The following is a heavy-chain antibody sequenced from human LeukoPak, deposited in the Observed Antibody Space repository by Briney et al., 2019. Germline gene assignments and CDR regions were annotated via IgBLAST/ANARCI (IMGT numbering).Heavy chain of an antibody. J-gene: IGHJ4*02. V-gene: IGHV3-30*03. CDR3: ARDLRRIAAYYFDY. CDR1: GFTFSAYA. Sequence: GRSLRLSCAASGFTFSAYAIHWVRQAPGKGLEWVAVISSDGRDKHHADSVKGRFTISRDNSKNTLYLQTNSLRAEDTAVYYCARDLRRIAAYYFDYWGQGSLVTVSS. D-gene: IGHD6-25*01. CDR2: ISSDGRDK.